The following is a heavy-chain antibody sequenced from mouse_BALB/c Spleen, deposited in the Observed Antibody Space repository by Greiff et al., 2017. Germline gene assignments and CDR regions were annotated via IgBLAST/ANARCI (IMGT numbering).Heavy chain of an antibody. CDR2: ISTYYGDA. CDR1: GYTFTDYA. V-gene: IGHV1S137*01. J-gene: IGHJ3*01. CDR3: ARGRRGFAY. Sequence: QVQLKQSGAELVRPGVSVKISCKGSGYTFTDYAMHWVKQSHAKSLEWIGVISTYYGDASYNQKFKGKATMTVDKSSSTAYMELARLTSEDSAIYYCARGRRGFAYWGQGTLVTVSA.